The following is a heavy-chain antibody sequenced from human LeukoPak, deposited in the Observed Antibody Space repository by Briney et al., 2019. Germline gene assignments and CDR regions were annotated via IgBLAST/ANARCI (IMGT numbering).Heavy chain of an antibody. J-gene: IGHJ4*02. CDR2: ISSSGSII. CDR1: GFTFSDYY. V-gene: IGHV3-11*01. Sequence: AVGSLRLSCAASGFTFSDYYMSWIRQAPGKGLEWVSYISSSGSIIYYADSVKGRFTISRDNAKNSLYLQMKSLRAEDTAVYYCAREYSSGYCSHLYLWGQETLLTVS. D-gene: IGHD3-22*01. CDR3: AREYSSGYCSHLYL.